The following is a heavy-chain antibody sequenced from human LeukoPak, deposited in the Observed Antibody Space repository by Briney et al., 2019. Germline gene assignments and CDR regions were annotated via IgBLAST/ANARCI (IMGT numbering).Heavy chain of an antibody. J-gene: IGHJ5*02. V-gene: IGHV1-69*06. CDR3: ARPYYFGSGEAQFDA. CDR2: IIPIVGTA. D-gene: IGHD3-10*01. Sequence: SVKLSCKASGGTFSSYAISWVRQAPGQGLEWMGGIIPIVGTANYAQKFQGRVTITADKSTSTAYMELSSLRSEDTAVYYCARPYYFGSGEAQFDAGGQGRLLTV. CDR1: GGTFSSYA.